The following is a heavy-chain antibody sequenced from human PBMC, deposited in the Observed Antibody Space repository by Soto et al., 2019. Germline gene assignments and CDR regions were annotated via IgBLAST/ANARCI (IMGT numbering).Heavy chain of an antibody. CDR1: AASINSGAIY. J-gene: IGHJ6*02. D-gene: IGHD6-6*01. V-gene: IGHV4-31*03. Sequence: SETRSLTCNVSAASINSGAIYWSWVRQRPGKGLEWIGYIFYTGTTYYSPSLMSRATISVDTSEKQFYLKLDSVTAADTAVYFCARDAYSSSGYYYHGMDVWGQGTTVTVS. CDR2: IFYTGTT. CDR3: ARDAYSSSGYYYHGMDV.